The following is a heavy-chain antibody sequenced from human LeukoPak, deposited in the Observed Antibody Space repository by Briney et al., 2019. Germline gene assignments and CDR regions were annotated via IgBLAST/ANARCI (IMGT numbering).Heavy chain of an antibody. CDR2: INHSGST. J-gene: IGHJ4*02. Sequence: SETLSLTCAVYGGSFSGYYWSWIRQPPGKGLEWIGEINHSGSTNYNPSLRSRVTISVDTSKNQFSLKLSSVTAADMAVYYCARGLGYWGRGTLVTVSS. V-gene: IGHV4-34*01. CDR1: GGSFSGYY. CDR3: ARGLGY. D-gene: IGHD7-27*01.